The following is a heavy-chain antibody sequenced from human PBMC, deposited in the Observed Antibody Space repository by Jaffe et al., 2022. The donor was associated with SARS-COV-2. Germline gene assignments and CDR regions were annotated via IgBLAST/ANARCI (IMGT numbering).Heavy chain of an antibody. CDR3: ARDTREHTAMITYSDY. CDR1: GFIVSSNY. Sequence: EVQLVESGGGLVQPGGSLRLSCAASGFIVSSNYMSWVRQAPGKGLEWVSVIYIGGDTYSTDSVKGRFTISRDNSKNTLYLQMNSLRADDTAVYYCARDTREHTAMITYSDYWGQGTLVTVSS. V-gene: IGHV3-66*02. CDR2: IYIGGDT. D-gene: IGHD5-18*01. J-gene: IGHJ4*02.